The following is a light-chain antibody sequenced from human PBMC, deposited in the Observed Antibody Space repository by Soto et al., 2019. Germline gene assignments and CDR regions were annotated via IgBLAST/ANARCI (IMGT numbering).Light chain of an antibody. CDR1: SSDVGGYKY. Sequence: QSALTQPASVSGSPGQSITISCTGTSSDVGGYKYVSWYQQHPDKAPKLIIFEVSNRPSGISSRFSGSQSANTASLTISGLQTEDEADYYCCSYTTSTTYVFGTGTKVTVL. CDR3: CSYTTSTTYV. CDR2: EVS. J-gene: IGLJ1*01. V-gene: IGLV2-14*01.